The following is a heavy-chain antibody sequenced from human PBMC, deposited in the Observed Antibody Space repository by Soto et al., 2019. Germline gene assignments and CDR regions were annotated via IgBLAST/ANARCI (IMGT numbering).Heavy chain of an antibody. Sequence: VGSLRLSCAASGFTFSNYAMPWVRQAPGKGLEWISGIDVCGTGTYYADSVKGRFTISGDNSKNTVYLQRNSLRVDDTAVYYCTRKTAGIHAFDSWGQGALVTVSS. D-gene: IGHD3-16*01. J-gene: IGHJ4*02. CDR3: TRKTAGIHAFDS. CDR2: IDVCGTGT. V-gene: IGHV3-23*01. CDR1: GFTFSNYA.